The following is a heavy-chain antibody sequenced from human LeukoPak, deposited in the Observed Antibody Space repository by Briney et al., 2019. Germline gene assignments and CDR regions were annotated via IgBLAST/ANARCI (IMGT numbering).Heavy chain of an antibody. Sequence: GGSLRLSCTASGFTFSDYWMSWVRQAPGKGLEWVANIKQDGSEKYYVDSVKGRSTISKDNAKNSLYLQMNSLRAEDTAVYYCARGGNSYGPNWFDPWGQGTLVTVSS. CDR1: GFTFSDYW. D-gene: IGHD5-18*01. CDR3: ARGGNSYGPNWFDP. J-gene: IGHJ5*02. CDR2: IKQDGSEK. V-gene: IGHV3-7*03.